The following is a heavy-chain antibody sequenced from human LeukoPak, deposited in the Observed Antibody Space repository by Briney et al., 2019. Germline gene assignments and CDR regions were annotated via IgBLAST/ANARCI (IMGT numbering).Heavy chain of an antibody. D-gene: IGHD5-12*01. CDR1: GYSISSGYY. V-gene: IGHV4-38-2*02. J-gene: IGHJ4*02. CDR3: AREPLGGSHYFDY. Sequence: SETLSLTCTVSGYSISSGYYWGWIRQPPGKGLEWIGSIYHSGSTYYNPSLKSRVTISVDTSKNQFSLKLSSVTAADTAVYYCAREPLGGSHYFDYWAREPWSPSPQ. CDR2: IYHSGST.